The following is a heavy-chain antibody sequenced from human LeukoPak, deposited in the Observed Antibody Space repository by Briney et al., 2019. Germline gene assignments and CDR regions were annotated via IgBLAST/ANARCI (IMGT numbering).Heavy chain of an antibody. J-gene: IGHJ6*03. Sequence: PGGSLRLSCTASGFAFSTYDMNWVRQAPGKGLEWVSSISGGSTYIYYIDSVKGRFTISRDNAKNSLYLQMESLSAEDTAVYYCARESGIVVGDYYYYYMDVWGIGTTVTVSS. CDR1: GFAFSTYD. CDR2: ISGGSTYI. V-gene: IGHV3-21*01. D-gene: IGHD1-26*01. CDR3: ARESGIVVGDYYYYYMDV.